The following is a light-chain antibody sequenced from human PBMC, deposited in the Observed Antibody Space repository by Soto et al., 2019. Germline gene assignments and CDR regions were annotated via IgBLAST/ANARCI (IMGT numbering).Light chain of an antibody. V-gene: IGKV1-5*03. Sequence: DIQMTQSPSTLSASVGDRVTITGRASQSISSWVAWYQQKPGKAPKLLIYKASSLERGVSSRFRGSGSGTEFTLTIRSLQPDDFATYYCQQYNSYSWTFGQGTKVEIK. CDR3: QQYNSYSWT. CDR1: QSISSW. J-gene: IGKJ1*01. CDR2: KAS.